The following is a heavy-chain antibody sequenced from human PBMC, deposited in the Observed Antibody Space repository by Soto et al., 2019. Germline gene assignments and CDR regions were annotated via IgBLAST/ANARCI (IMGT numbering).Heavy chain of an antibody. CDR2: TSYDGYNK. CDR1: GFSINNYA. V-gene: IGHV3-30-3*01. J-gene: IGHJ6*02. Sequence: QVQLVESGGGVVQPGRSLRLSCTASGFSINNYAMHWVRQAPGKGLEWVAVTSYDGYNKFYADSVRGRFTISRDNSKNTVYVQMNSLRADDTAVCHCARRQDFGGPHYYYGMDVWGQGTAVTVSS. D-gene: IGHD3-3*01. CDR3: ARRQDFGGPHYYYGMDV.